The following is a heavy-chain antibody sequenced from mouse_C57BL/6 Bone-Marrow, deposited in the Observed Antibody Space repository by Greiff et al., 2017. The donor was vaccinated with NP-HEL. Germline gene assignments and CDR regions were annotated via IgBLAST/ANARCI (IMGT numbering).Heavy chain of an antibody. CDR1: GYAFSSSW. CDR2: IYPGDGDT. D-gene: IGHD1-1*01. J-gene: IGHJ4*01. Sequence: LVESGPELVKPGASVKISCKASGYAFSSSWMNWVKQRPGKGLEWIGRIYPGDGDTNYNGKFKGKATLTADKSSSTAYMQLSSLTSEDSAVYFCARPVVDAMDYWGQGTSVTVSS. CDR3: ARPVVDAMDY. V-gene: IGHV1-82*01.